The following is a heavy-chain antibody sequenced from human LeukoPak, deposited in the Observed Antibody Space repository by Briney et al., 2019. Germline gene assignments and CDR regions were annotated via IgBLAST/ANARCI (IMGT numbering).Heavy chain of an antibody. Sequence: GGSLRLSCAASGFTFSSYAMSWVRQAPGKGLEWVSAISGSGGSTYYADSVKGRFTISRDNSKNTLYLQTNSLRAEDTAVYYCAKDRADILTGPWGYWGQGTLVTVSS. CDR1: GFTFSSYA. CDR2: ISGSGGST. V-gene: IGHV3-23*01. D-gene: IGHD3-9*01. J-gene: IGHJ4*02. CDR3: AKDRADILTGPWGY.